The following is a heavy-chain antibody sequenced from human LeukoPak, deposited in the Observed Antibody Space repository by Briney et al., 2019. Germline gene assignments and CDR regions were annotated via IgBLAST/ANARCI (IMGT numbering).Heavy chain of an antibody. CDR2: ISANNGDT. CDR3: ARESHETREDY. D-gene: IGHD1-1*01. CDR1: GGTFSSYA. V-gene: IGHV1-18*01. J-gene: IGHJ4*02. Sequence: GASVKVSCKASGGTFSSYAISWVRQALGQGLEWMGWISANNGDTDYPPKLQDRVTMTTDTYTSTAYMELRSLRSDDTAMYYCARESHETREDYWGQGTLVTVSS.